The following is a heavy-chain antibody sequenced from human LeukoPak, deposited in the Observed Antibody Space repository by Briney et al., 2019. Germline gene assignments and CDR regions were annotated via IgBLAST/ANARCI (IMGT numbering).Heavy chain of an antibody. Sequence: GGSLRLSCAASEFTFRSYAFQWVRQAPGKGLEWVSSISGSGVSTYYADSVKGRVTISRDNSKNTVYLQMNSLRADDTAVYYCAKSNSYFDYWGQGTLVTVSS. CDR3: AKSNSYFDY. D-gene: IGHD1-1*01. V-gene: IGHV3-23*01. CDR1: EFTFRSYA. CDR2: ISGSGVST. J-gene: IGHJ4*02.